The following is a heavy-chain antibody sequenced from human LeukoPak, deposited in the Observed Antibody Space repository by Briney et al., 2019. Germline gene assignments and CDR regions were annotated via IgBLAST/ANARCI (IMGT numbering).Heavy chain of an antibody. D-gene: IGHD5-12*01. Sequence: PGGSLRLSCAASGFTFSSYAMSWVRQAPGRGLEWVSVISNSGGFTYYADSVKGRFTISRDNSKGTLYLQMNSLRAEDSAVYYCAKSALSGYLVSFDYWGQGTLVTVSS. J-gene: IGHJ4*02. CDR3: AKSALSGYLVSFDY. CDR1: GFTFSSYA. CDR2: ISNSGGFT. V-gene: IGHV3-23*01.